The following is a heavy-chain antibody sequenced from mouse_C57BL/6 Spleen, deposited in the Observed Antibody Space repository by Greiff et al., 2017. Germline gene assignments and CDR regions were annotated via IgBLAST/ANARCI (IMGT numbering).Heavy chain of an antibody. D-gene: IGHD1-1*01. J-gene: IGHJ1*03. Sequence: EVQGVESGGGLVKPGGSLKLSCAASGFTFSSYAMSWVRQTPEKRLEWVATISDGGSYTYYPDNVKGRFTISRDNAKNNLYLQMSHLKSEDTAMYYCARGGYGSSPYWYFDVWGTGTTVTVSS. V-gene: IGHV5-4*01. CDR1: GFTFSSYA. CDR2: ISDGGSYT. CDR3: ARGGYGSSPYWYFDV.